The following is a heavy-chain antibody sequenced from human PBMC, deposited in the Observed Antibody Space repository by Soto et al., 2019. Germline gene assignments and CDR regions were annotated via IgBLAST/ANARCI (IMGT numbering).Heavy chain of an antibody. V-gene: IGHV1-2*02. CDR3: ARENRDCGGDCSLYYYYYMDV. Sequence: GASVKVSCKASGYTFTGYYMHWVRQAPGQGLEWMGWINPNNGDTNYAQKFQGRVTMTRDTSTSTAYVELRSLRSDDTAVYYCARENRDCGGDCSLYYYYYMDVWGKGTTVTVSS. J-gene: IGHJ6*03. CDR1: GYTFTGYY. D-gene: IGHD2-21*01. CDR2: INPNNGDT.